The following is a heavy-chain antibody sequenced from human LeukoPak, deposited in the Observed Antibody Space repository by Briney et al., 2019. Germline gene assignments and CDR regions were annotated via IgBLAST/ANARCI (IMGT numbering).Heavy chain of an antibody. CDR3: ARDAVTRLSSGIRHNWFDP. CDR1: GFTFSSYS. Sequence: PGGSLRLSCAASGFTFSSYSMNWVRQAPGKGLEWVSYISSSGSTIYYADSVRGRFTISRDNAKNSLYLQMNSLRAEDTAVYYCARDAVTRLSSGIRHNWFDPWGQGTLVTVSS. CDR2: ISSSGSTI. D-gene: IGHD4-17*01. V-gene: IGHV3-48*04. J-gene: IGHJ5*02.